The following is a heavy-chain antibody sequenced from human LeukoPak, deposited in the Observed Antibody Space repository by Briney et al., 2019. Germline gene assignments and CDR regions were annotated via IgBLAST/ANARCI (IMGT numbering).Heavy chain of an antibody. CDR1: GFTFGDYA. CDR2: TSYDGTSE. V-gene: IGHV3-30*04. J-gene: IGHJ5*02. CDR3: ARAKGLAGSYLDNWFDP. D-gene: IGHD1-26*01. Sequence: GGSLRLSFTASGFTFGDYAISWVRQAPGKGLEWVAATSYDGTSELYADFVKGRFSISRDNSRNTLSLQMDTLRPEDTAIYYCARAKGLAGSYLDNWFDPWGQGTRVIVSS.